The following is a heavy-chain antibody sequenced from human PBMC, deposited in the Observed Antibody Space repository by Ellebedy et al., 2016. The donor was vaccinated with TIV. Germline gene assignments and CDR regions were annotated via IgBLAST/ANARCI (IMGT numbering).Heavy chain of an antibody. D-gene: IGHD6-25*01. CDR2: IYPGDSDT. CDR3: ARLRAAAGLGNWFDP. CDR1: AYNFTNYW. Sequence: GESLKISCKGSAYNFTNYWIGWVRQMPGKGLEWMGIIYPGDSDTRYSSSFQGQVTISVDKSITTAYLQWSSLKASDTAMYYCARLRAAAGLGNWFDPWGQGTLVTVSS. J-gene: IGHJ5*02. V-gene: IGHV5-51*01.